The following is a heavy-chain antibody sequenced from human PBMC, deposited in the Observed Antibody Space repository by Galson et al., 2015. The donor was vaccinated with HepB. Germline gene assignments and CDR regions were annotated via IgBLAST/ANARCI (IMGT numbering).Heavy chain of an antibody. CDR2: INPNSGGT. J-gene: IGHJ4*02. CDR3: ARDSGQGGYNSFDY. Sequence: SVKVSCKASGYTFTGYYMHWVRQAPGQGLEWMGWINPNSGGTNYAQKFQGRVTMTRDTSISTAYMELSRLRSDDTAAYYCARDSGQGGYNSFDYWGQGTLVPVSS. V-gene: IGHV1-2*02. D-gene: IGHD5-24*01. CDR1: GYTFTGYY.